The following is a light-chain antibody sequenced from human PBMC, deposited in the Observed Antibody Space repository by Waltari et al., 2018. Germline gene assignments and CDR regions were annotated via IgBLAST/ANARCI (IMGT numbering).Light chain of an antibody. CDR3: QQSDSTPCT. V-gene: IGKV1-39*01. Sequence: DIQMTQSPSSLSASVGDRVTITCQASQSISSYLNWYQQKPGKAPKLLIYAASSLQSGVPPSFSGSGSGTDFTLTISSLKPEDFATYYCQQSDSTPCTFGQGTKLEIK. CDR2: AAS. CDR1: QSISSY. J-gene: IGKJ2*02.